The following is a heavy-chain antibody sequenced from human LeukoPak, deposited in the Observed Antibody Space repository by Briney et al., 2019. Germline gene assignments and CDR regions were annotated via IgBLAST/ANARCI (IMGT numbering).Heavy chain of an antibody. J-gene: IGHJ4*02. V-gene: IGHV3-30*01. CDR2: ISYDGSNK. CDR1: GFTFSSYA. CDR3: ARDKDDFWSGIDY. Sequence: PWGSLRLSCAASGFTFSSYAMHWVRQAPSKGLEWVAVISYDGSNKYYADSVKGRFTISRDNSKNTLYLQMNSLRAEDTAVYYCARDKDDFWSGIDYWGQGTLVTVSS. D-gene: IGHD3-3*01.